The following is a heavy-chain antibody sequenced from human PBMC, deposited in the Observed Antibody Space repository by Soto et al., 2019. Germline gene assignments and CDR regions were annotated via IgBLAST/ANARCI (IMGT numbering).Heavy chain of an antibody. J-gene: IGHJ6*02. CDR2: LDQSGGS. D-gene: IGHD6-19*01. CDR1: GDSLRGQS. V-gene: IGHV4-34*01. Sequence: QVQLQQWGAGLLKASETLSLTCAVVGDSLRGQSWNWIRQSPGKGLEWIGELDQSGGSNYNPSLKSRAIISDDTSKNQFSVTLTSVTAADTAVYYCAREDSYGWSGESLDVWGQGTTVTVSS. CDR3: AREDSYGWSGESLDV.